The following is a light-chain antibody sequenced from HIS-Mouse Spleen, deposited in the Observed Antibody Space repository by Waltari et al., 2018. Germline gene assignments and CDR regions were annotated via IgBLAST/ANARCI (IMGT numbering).Light chain of an antibody. V-gene: IGKV1-13*02. CDR1: QGIRRA. CDR2: DAS. Sequence: AIQLTQSPSSLSASVGDRVTTTCRARQGIRRAVDWYQQQPGKAPKLLIYDASSLASGFPSRFSGSGSGTDFTLTISSLQPEDFATYYCQQFNSYPALTFGGGTK. CDR3: QQFNSYPALT. J-gene: IGKJ4*01.